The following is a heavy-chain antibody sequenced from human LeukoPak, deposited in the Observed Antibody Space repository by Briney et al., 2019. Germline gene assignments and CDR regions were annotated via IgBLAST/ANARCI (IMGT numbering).Heavy chain of an antibody. D-gene: IGHD5-18*01. CDR3: ARATAMVTDY. V-gene: IGHV3-48*03. J-gene: IGHJ4*02. CDR2: ISSSGSTI. CDR1: GFTFSSYE. Sequence: GGSLRLSCAASGFTFSSYEMNWVRQAPGKGLEWVSYISSSGSTIYYADSVKGRFTISRGNAKNSLYLQMNSLRAEDTAVYYCARATAMVTDYWGQGTLVTVSS.